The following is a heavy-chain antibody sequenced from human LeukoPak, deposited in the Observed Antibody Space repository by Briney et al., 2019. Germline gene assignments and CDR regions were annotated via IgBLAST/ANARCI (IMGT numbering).Heavy chain of an antibody. D-gene: IGHD6-13*01. Sequence: PSETLSLTCTVSGGSVSSSSYYWGWIRQPPGKGLEWIGSIYYSGSTNYNPSLKSRVTISVDTSKNQFSLKLSSVTAADTAVYYCARDFGAAGWFDPWGQGTLVTVSS. CDR1: GGSVSSSSYY. V-gene: IGHV4-39*07. CDR2: IYYSGST. CDR3: ARDFGAAGWFDP. J-gene: IGHJ5*02.